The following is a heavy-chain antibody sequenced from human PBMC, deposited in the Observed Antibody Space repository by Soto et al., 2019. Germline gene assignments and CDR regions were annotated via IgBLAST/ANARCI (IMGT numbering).Heavy chain of an antibody. Sequence: EVQLLESGGGLVQPGGSLRLACAASGFTFNNYAMNWVRQAPGRGLEWVSIISPNGDSTYYADSVTGRFTISRDNSQNTVFLQMNSLRAEDTAIYFCAKVRLTDYLRYAPHLWGQGTLVTVSS. CDR1: GFTFNNYA. J-gene: IGHJ3*01. D-gene: IGHD2-8*01. CDR2: ISPNGDST. CDR3: AKVRLTDYLRYAPHL. V-gene: IGHV3-23*01.